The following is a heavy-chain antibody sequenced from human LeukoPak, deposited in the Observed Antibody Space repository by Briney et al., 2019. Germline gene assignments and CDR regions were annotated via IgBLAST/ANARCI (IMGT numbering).Heavy chain of an antibody. J-gene: IGHJ4*02. V-gene: IGHV4-31*03. D-gene: IGHD4-23*01. Sequence: SGTLSLTCTVSGGSISSGGHYWGWIRQQPGTGLEWIGYIYYRGTTYYNPSLKSRVSISLDTSKNQVSLKLTSVTAADTAVYYCARGADYGGNSVPFDYWGQGTLVTVSS. CDR1: GGSISSGGHY. CDR2: IYYRGTT. CDR3: ARGADYGGNSVPFDY.